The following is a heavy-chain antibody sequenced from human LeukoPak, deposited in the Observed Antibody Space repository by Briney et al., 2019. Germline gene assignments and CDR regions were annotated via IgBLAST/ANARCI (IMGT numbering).Heavy chain of an antibody. CDR2: INHNGNVN. CDR3: AKDQHDFWSGYYTGAPDDHYYGMDV. Sequence: PGGSLRLSCAASGFTFSSYWMNWARQAPGKGLEWVASINHNGNVNYYVDSVKGRFTISRDNAKNSLYLQMSNLRAEDTAVYYCAKDQHDFWSGYYTGAPDDHYYGMDVWGQGTTVTVSS. CDR1: GFTFSSYW. D-gene: IGHD3-3*01. V-gene: IGHV3-7*03. J-gene: IGHJ6*02.